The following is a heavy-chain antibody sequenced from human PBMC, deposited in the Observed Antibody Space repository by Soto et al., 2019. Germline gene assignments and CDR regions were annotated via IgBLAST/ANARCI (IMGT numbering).Heavy chain of an antibody. CDR3: ARDIVVVPAAINYDILTGYYKEDSQPNYYGMDV. J-gene: IGHJ6*02. CDR1: GYTFTSYG. Sequence: ASVKVSCKASGYTFTSYGISWVRQAPGQGLEWMGWISAYNGNTNYAQKLQGRVTMTTDTSTSTAYMELRSLKSDDTAVYYCARDIVVVPAAINYDILTGYYKEDSQPNYYGMDVWGQGTTVTVSS. CDR2: ISAYNGNT. D-gene: IGHD3-9*01. V-gene: IGHV1-18*01.